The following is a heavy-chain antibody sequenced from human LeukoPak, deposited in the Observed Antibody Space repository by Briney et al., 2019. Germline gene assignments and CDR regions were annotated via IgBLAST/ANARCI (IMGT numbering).Heavy chain of an antibody. D-gene: IGHD3-22*01. CDR3: ARVYETNGYLY. J-gene: IGHJ4*02. V-gene: IGHV3-74*01. CDR2: ISTDGYTT. Sequence: GGSMRLSCAASGLAFSAYKMHWVRQAPRKGLVWVSRISTDGYTTDYADFVQGRFTISRDNAKNTVYLQMNSLRVEDTAVYYCARVYETNGYLYWGQGSLVTVSS. CDR1: GLAFSAYK.